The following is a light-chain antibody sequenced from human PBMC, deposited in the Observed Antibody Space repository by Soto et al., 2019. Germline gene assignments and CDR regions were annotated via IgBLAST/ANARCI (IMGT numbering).Light chain of an antibody. Sequence: QSVLTQPPSVSGAPGQRVTISCTGGSSNIGAGYDVHWYQQLPGTAPQLLIYANSNRPSGVPGRFSGSKSGASASLAITGLQAEDEADYYCQSYDSSLSGYVFGTGTKVTVL. CDR3: QSYDSSLSGYV. CDR1: SSNIGAGYD. V-gene: IGLV1-40*01. J-gene: IGLJ1*01. CDR2: ANS.